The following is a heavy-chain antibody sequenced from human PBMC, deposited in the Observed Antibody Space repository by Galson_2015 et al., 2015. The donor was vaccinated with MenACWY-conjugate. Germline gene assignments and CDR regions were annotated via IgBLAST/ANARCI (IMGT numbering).Heavy chain of an antibody. CDR2: IQRDGSNA. J-gene: IGHJ3*02. CDR3: TRGYKEGCCVYTYKAIDI. D-gene: IGHD3-16*01. Sequence: SLRLSCAASGFSFSNFWMHWVRQAPGKGLMWVSNIQRDGSNARYADSVKGQFIISRDNAKNTFYLQMNSLRAEDTGVYYCTRGYKEGCCVYTYKAIDIWGQGTMYSVSS. V-gene: IGHV3-74*01. CDR1: GFSFSNFW.